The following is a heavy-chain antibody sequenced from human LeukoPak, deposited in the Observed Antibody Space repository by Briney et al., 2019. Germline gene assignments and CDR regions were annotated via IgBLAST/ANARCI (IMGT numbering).Heavy chain of an antibody. D-gene: IGHD3-22*01. Sequence: ASVKVSCKASGYTFTSYGISWVRQAPGQGLEWMGWISAYNGNTNYARKLQGRVTMTTDTSTSTAYMELRSLRSDDTAVYYCARDLRPRHYYDSSGLGNFDYWGQGTLVTVSS. J-gene: IGHJ4*02. V-gene: IGHV1-18*01. CDR1: GYTFTSYG. CDR3: ARDLRPRHYYDSSGLGNFDY. CDR2: ISAYNGNT.